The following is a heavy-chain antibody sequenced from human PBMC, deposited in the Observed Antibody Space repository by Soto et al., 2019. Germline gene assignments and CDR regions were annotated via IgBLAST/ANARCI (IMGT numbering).Heavy chain of an antibody. CDR1: GGSIRRDY. CDR3: ARSSGYNMPNFDY. J-gene: IGHJ4*02. D-gene: IGHD6-25*01. V-gene: IGHV4-59*01. Sequence: SETLSLTSTVSGGSIRRDYWRPLRQPPGKGLEWIGYVYYSGGTNYSPSLKSRVTISQDTSKNQFSLKLSSVTAADTAVYYCARSSGYNMPNFDYWGQGTLVTVSS. CDR2: VYYSGGT.